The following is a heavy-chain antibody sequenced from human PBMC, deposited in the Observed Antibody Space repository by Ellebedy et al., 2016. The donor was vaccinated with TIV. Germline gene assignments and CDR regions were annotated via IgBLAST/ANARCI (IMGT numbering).Heavy chain of an antibody. CDR3: ARDRASHPNY. CDR1: GFTFSGYG. J-gene: IGHJ4*02. V-gene: IGHV3-33*01. D-gene: IGHD3-10*01. Sequence: GESLKISCAASGFTFSGYGMHWVRQAPGKGLEWVAVIWYDGSNEYYADSVKGRFTISRDNSKNTLYLQMNSLRAEDTAVYYCARDRASHPNYWGQGTLVTVSS. CDR2: IWYDGSNE.